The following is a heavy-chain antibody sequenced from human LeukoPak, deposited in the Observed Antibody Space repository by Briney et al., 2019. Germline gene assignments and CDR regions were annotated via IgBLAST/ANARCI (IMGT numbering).Heavy chain of an antibody. Sequence: PGGSLRLSCAASGFTFSSYSMNWVRQAPGKGLEWVSSISSSSSYIYYADSVKGRFTISRDNAKNSLYLQMNSLRAEDTAVYYCARGNGGYRPFDYWGQGTLVTVSS. CDR2: ISSSSSYI. CDR1: GFTFSSYS. V-gene: IGHV3-21*01. CDR3: ARGNGGYRPFDY. D-gene: IGHD4-17*01. J-gene: IGHJ4*02.